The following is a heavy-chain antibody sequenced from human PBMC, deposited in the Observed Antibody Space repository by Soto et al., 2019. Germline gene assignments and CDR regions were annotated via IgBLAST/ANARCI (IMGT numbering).Heavy chain of an antibody. Sequence: QVQLQESGPGLVKPSQTLSLTCTVSGGSISSGGYYWSWIRQHPGKGLEWIGYIYYSGSTYYNPSLKSRVTISVDTSKNQFSLKLSSVTAADTAVYYCARSEYYDSSGYYSGGYFQRWGQGTLVTVSS. J-gene: IGHJ1*01. CDR3: ARSEYYDSSGYYSGGYFQR. D-gene: IGHD3-22*01. CDR2: IYYSGST. V-gene: IGHV4-31*03. CDR1: GGSISSGGYY.